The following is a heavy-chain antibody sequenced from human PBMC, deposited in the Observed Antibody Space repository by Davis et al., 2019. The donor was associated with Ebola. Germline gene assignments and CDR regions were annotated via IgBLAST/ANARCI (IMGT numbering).Heavy chain of an antibody. CDR3: ARDLIPIFSVHKFDP. J-gene: IGHJ5*02. Sequence: ASVKVSCKASGYTFTSYAMHWVRQAPGQRLEWMGWINAGNGNTKYSQKFQGRVTMTRDTSISTAYMEVRSLRSEDTAVYYCARDLIPIFSVHKFDPWGQGTLVTVSS. D-gene: IGHD3-9*01. V-gene: IGHV1-3*01. CDR1: GYTFTSYA. CDR2: INAGNGNT.